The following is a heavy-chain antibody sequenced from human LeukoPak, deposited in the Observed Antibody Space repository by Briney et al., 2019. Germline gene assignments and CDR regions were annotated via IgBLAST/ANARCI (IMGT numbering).Heavy chain of an antibody. CDR2: IWYDGSNK. D-gene: IGHD6-19*01. Sequence: GGSLRLSCAASGFTFSDYYMSWIRQAPGKGLEWVAVIWYDGSNKYYADSVKGRFTISRDNSKNTLYLQMNSLRAEDTAVYYCARVSSSGWSDYWGQGTLVTVSS. J-gene: IGHJ4*02. CDR1: GFTFSDYY. CDR3: ARVSSSGWSDY. V-gene: IGHV3-33*08.